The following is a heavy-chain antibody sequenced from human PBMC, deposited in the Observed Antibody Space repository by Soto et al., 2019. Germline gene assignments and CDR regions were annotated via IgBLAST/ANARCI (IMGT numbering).Heavy chain of an antibody. Sequence: QVQLVQSGAEVKKPGSSVKVSCKASGGTFSSYAISWVRQAPGQGLEWMGGIIPIFGTANYAQKFQARVTITSDESTSTAYMELSSLRSEDTAVYYCARGRWLERGYYYYYGMDVWGQGTTVTVSS. CDR2: IIPIFGTA. V-gene: IGHV1-69*05. CDR1: GGTFSSYA. J-gene: IGHJ6*02. D-gene: IGHD6-19*01. CDR3: ARGRWLERGYYYYYGMDV.